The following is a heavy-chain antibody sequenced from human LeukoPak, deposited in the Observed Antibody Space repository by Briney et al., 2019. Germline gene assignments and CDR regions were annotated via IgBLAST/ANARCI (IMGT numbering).Heavy chain of an antibody. V-gene: IGHV3-30-3*01. J-gene: IGHJ4*02. CDR3: ARDSYGSGSYYRIDY. D-gene: IGHD3-10*01. CDR2: ISYDGSNK. Sequence: GSLRLSCAASGFTFSSYAMHWVRQAPGKGLEWVAVISYDGSNKYYADSVKGRFTISRDNSKNTLYLQMNSLRAEDTAVYYCARDSYGSGSYYRIDYWGQGTLVTVSS. CDR1: GFTFSSYA.